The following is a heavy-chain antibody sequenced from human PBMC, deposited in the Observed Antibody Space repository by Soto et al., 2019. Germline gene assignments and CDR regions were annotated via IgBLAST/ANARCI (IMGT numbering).Heavy chain of an antibody. J-gene: IGHJ4*02. Sequence: PSETLSLTCAVYGGSFSGYYWSWIRQPPGKGLEWIGEINHSGSTNYNPSLKSRVTISVDTSKNQFSLKLSSVTAADTAVYYCARADYGESIYYFGYWGQGTLVTVSS. V-gene: IGHV4-34*01. CDR2: INHSGST. CDR3: ARADYGESIYYFGY. CDR1: GGSFSGYY. D-gene: IGHD4-17*01.